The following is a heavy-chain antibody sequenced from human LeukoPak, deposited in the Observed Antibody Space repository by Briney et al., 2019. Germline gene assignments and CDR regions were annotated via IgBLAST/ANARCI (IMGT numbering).Heavy chain of an antibody. CDR1: GFTFSSYA. Sequence: GGSLRLSCAASGFTFSSYAMRWVRQAPGKGLEWVAVISYDGSNKYYADSVKGRFTISRDNSKNTLYLQMNSLRAEDTAVYYCAKGGKWDVTPFDYWGQGTLVTVSS. CDR3: AKGGKWDVTPFDY. CDR2: ISYDGSNK. J-gene: IGHJ4*02. V-gene: IGHV3-30*04. D-gene: IGHD1-26*01.